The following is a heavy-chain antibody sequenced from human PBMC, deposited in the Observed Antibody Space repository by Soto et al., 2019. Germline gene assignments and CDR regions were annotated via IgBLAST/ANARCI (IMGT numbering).Heavy chain of an antibody. J-gene: IGHJ6*02. D-gene: IGHD6-19*01. Sequence: LSQTLSLTCAISGDSVSSNSAAWNWIRQSPSRGLEWLGRTYYRSKWYNDYAVSVKSRITINPDTSKNQFSLQLNSVTPEDTAVYYCARDKGSASSGWYYGMDVWGQGTLVTVS. CDR2: TYYRSKWYN. CDR1: GDSVSSNSAA. CDR3: ARDKGSASSGWYYGMDV. V-gene: IGHV6-1*01.